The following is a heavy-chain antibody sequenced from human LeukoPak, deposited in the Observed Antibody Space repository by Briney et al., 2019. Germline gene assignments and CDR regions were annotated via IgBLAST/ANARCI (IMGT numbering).Heavy chain of an antibody. CDR2: INHSGST. D-gene: IGHD1-14*01. V-gene: IGHV4-34*01. J-gene: IGHJ6*03. Sequence: PSETLSLTCTVCGSSISISSYYWTWIRQPPGKGLDWIGEINHSGSTNYNPSLKSRVTISVDTSKNQFSLKLSSVTAADTAVYYCAASESIRYYYYMDVWGKGTTVTVSS. CDR1: GSSISISSYY. CDR3: AASESIRYYYYMDV.